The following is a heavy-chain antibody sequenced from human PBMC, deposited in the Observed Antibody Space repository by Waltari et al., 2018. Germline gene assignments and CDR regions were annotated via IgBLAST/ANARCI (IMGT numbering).Heavy chain of an antibody. Sequence: VQLVESGGGLVQPGGSLRLSCEASGFTFSTYWMCWVRQVPGKGLVWVSTITADGSRTRYADSVKGRFTISRDNAKNTLYLQTNSRRAEDTAVYYCASHRPGGYGMDVWGHGTTVTVSS. CDR1: GFTFSTYW. D-gene: IGHD2-15*01. V-gene: IGHV3-74*01. CDR2: ITADGSRT. CDR3: ASHRPGGYGMDV. J-gene: IGHJ6*02.